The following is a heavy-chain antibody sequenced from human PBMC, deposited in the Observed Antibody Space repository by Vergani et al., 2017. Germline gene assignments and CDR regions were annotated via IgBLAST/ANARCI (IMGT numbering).Heavy chain of an antibody. J-gene: IGHJ4*02. CDR3: ARNLRWSPFDY. V-gene: IGHV2-26*01. CDR2: IFSNDEK. Sequence: QVTLRESGPALVKPTQTLTLTCTVSGFSLSNARMGVSWIGQPPGKALEWLAHIFSNDEKSYSTSLKSRLTISKDTSKSQVVLTMTNMDPVDTATYYCARNLRWSPFDYWGQGTLVTVSS. CDR1: GFSLSNARMG. D-gene: IGHD4-23*01.